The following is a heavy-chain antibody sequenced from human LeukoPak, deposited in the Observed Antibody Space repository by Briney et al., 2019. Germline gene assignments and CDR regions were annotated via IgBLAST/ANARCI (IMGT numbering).Heavy chain of an antibody. Sequence: GGSLRLSCAASGFTFDDYAMHWVRQAPGKGLEWVSLISKYGASTYYADSVKGRFTISRDNSKNSLYLQMSSLRTEDTALYYCAKDIRQWMALDYWGQGTLVSVSS. CDR3: AKDIRQWMALDY. J-gene: IGHJ4*02. V-gene: IGHV3-43*02. CDR1: GFTFDDYA. D-gene: IGHD6-19*01. CDR2: ISKYGAST.